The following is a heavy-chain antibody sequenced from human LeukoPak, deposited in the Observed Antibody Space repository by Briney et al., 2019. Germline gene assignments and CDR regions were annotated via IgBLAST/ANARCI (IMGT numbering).Heavy chain of an antibody. V-gene: IGHV3-21*01. CDR3: AREIGASGAFDY. Sequence: GGSLRLSCAASGFTFNSYAMNWVRQAPGKGLEWVSSLTPSGTDIYYAASVKGRFTTSRDNAKNSLYLQMNSLRAEDTAVYYCAREIGASGAFDYWGQGTLVTVSS. CDR1: GFTFNSYA. J-gene: IGHJ4*02. D-gene: IGHD7-27*01. CDR2: LTPSGTDI.